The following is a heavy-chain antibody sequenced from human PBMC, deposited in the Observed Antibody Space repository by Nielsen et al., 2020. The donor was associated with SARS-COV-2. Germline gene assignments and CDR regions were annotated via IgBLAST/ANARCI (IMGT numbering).Heavy chain of an antibody. Sequence: SGPTLVQPAETLTLTCTVPGFSLSNARMGVGWIRQPPGRALESLAHIFSNDEKSYSTSLKSRLTISKDTSKSQVVLTMTNMDPVDTATYYCARIQLELRLFYFYYSMDVWGKGTTVTVSS. CDR2: IFSNDEK. CDR3: ARIQLELRLFYFYYSMDV. J-gene: IGHJ6*03. CDR1: GFSLSNARMG. V-gene: IGHV2-26*01. D-gene: IGHD1-7*01.